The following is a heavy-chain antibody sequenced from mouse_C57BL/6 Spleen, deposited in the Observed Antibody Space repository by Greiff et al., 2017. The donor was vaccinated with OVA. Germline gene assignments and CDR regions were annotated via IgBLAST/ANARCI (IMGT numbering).Heavy chain of an antibody. CDR1: GYTFTSYW. D-gene: IGHD2-5*01. CDR2: IHPNSGST. J-gene: IGHJ3*01. V-gene: IGHV1-64*01. Sequence: QVQLKQPGAELVKPGASVKLSCKASGYTFTSYWMHWVKQRPGQGLEWIGMIHPNSGSTNYNEKFKSKATLTVDKSSSTAYMQLSSLTSEDSAVYYCARWDSNYASGFAYWGQGTLVTVSA. CDR3: ARWDSNYASGFAY.